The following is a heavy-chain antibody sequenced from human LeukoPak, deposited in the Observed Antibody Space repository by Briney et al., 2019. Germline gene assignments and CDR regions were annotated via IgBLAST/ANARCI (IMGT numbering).Heavy chain of an antibody. J-gene: IGHJ4*02. CDR1: GYTFTSYY. CDR3: ARGCRPFAVVAATAPDY. D-gene: IGHD2-15*01. Sequence: ASVKVSCKASGYTFTSYYMHWVRQAPGQGLEWMGIINPSGGSTSYAQKFQGRVTMTRDTSTSTVYMELSSLRSEDTAVYYCARGCRPFAVVAATAPDYWGQGTLVTVSS. CDR2: INPSGGST. V-gene: IGHV1-46*01.